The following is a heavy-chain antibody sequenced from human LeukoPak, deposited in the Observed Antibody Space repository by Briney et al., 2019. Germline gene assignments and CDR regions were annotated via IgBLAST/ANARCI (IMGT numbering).Heavy chain of an antibody. V-gene: IGHV3-7*01. Sequence: PGGSLRLSCAASGFTFGSYWMTWMRQTPGKGLEWVANIKTDGSETYYLDSVKGRFTVSRDNAKNSLFLQMNSLRAEDTATYYCVRDYVWGTSESDYWGQGILVTVSS. CDR3: VRDYVWGTSESDY. J-gene: IGHJ4*02. CDR2: IKTDGSET. D-gene: IGHD3-16*01. CDR1: GFTFGSYW.